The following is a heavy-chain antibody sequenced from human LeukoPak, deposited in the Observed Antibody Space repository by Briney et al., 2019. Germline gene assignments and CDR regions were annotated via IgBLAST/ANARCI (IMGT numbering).Heavy chain of an antibody. V-gene: IGHV4-59*01. CDR2: IYYSGNT. CDR3: ARAQSWAVAVYNWFDP. Sequence: PETLSLTCTVSGGSISSYYWSWIRQPPGKGLEWIGYIYYSGNTNYNPSLKSRVTISVDTSKNQFSLKLSSVTAADTAVYYCARAQSWAVAVYNWFDPWGQGTLVTVSS. D-gene: IGHD6-19*01. J-gene: IGHJ5*02. CDR1: GGSISSYY.